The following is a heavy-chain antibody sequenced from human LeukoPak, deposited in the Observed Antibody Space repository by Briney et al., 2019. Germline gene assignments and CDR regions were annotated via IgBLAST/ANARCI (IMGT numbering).Heavy chain of an antibody. J-gene: IGHJ5*02. CDR2: IYTSGST. CDR1: GGSISSGSYY. CDR3: ARSSSSGWGFRFDP. Sequence: SETLSLTCTVSGGSISSGSYYWSWIRQPAGKGLEWIGLIYTSGSTNYNPSLKSRVTISVDTSKNQFSLKLSSVTAADTAVYYCARSSSSGWGFRFDPWGQGTLVTVSS. D-gene: IGHD6-19*01. V-gene: IGHV4-61*02.